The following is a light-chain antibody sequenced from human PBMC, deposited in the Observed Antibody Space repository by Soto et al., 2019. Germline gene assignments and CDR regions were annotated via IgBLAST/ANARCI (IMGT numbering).Light chain of an antibody. CDR2: EGS. J-gene: IGLJ2*01. Sequence: QSALTQPASVSGSHGQSITISCTGTSSDVGNYNLVSWYQQHPGKAPKLMIYEGSKRPSGVSNRFSGSKSGNTASLTISGLQAEDEADYYCCSYAGSSTDVVFGGGTKLTVL. CDR1: SSDVGNYNL. V-gene: IGLV2-23*01. CDR3: CSYAGSSTDVV.